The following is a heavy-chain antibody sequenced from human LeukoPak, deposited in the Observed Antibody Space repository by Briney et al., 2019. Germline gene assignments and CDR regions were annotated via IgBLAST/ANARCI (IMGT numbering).Heavy chain of an antibody. CDR2: IRYDGSDK. V-gene: IGHV3-30*02. D-gene: IGHD3-22*01. CDR3: AKGTYDSSGSY. CDR1: GFTFSSYG. Sequence: GGSLRLSCAASGFTFSSYGMHWVRQAPGKGLEWVAFIRYDGSDKYYADSVKGRFTISRDNSKNTLYLQMNSLRAEDTAVYYCAKGTYDSSGSYWGQGTLVTVSS. J-gene: IGHJ4*02.